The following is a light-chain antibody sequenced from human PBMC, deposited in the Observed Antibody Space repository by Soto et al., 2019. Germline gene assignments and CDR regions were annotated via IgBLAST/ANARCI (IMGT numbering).Light chain of an antibody. CDR1: QTISSH. V-gene: IGKV1-33*01. Sequence: DIQMTQSPSSLSASVGDRVIITCRASQTISSHLNWYQQKPGKAPNLLVYAASSLQSGVPSRFTGSGSGTDFTFTISRLQPEDIATYYCQQYENLPTFGQGTRLEIK. CDR2: AAS. J-gene: IGKJ5*01. CDR3: QQYENLPT.